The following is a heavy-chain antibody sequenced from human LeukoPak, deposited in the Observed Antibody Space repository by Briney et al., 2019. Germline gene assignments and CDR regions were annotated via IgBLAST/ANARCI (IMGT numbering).Heavy chain of an antibody. V-gene: IGHV5-51*01. CDR2: IYPGDSDT. D-gene: IGHD1-26*01. J-gene: IGHJ4*02. Sequence: GESLKLSCKGSGYSFTSYWIGWVRQMPGKGLEWMGIIYPGDSDTRYSPSFQGQVTISADKSISTAYLQWSSLKASDTAMYYCARRSGSTRDYFDHWGQGTLVTVSS. CDR1: GYSFTSYW. CDR3: ARRSGSTRDYFDH.